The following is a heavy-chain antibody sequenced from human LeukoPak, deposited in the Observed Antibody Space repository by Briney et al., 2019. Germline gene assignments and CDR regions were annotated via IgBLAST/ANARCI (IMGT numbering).Heavy chain of an antibody. Sequence: PGGSLRLSCAASGFTFSSYGMHWVRQAPGKGLEWVAFIRYDGSNKYYADSVKGRFTISRDNSKNTLYLQMNSLRAEDTAVYYCAKDQWLVRVREYYFDYWGQGTLVTVSS. J-gene: IGHJ4*02. D-gene: IGHD6-19*01. CDR3: AKDQWLVRVREYYFDY. CDR2: IRYDGSNK. V-gene: IGHV3-30*02. CDR1: GFTFSSYG.